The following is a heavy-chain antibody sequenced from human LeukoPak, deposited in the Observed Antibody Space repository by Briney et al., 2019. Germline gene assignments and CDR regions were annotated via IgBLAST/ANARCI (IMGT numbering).Heavy chain of an antibody. J-gene: IGHJ5*02. CDR1: GGTFSSYA. V-gene: IGHV1-69*13. Sequence: SVKVSCKASGGTFSSYAISWVRQAPRQGLEWMGGIIPFFGTANYAQKFQGRVTITADESTSTAYMELSRLRSEDTAVYYCARDRDSSGYYYGRNWFDPWGQGTLVTVSS. CDR2: IIPFFGTA. CDR3: ARDRDSSGYYYGRNWFDP. D-gene: IGHD3-22*01.